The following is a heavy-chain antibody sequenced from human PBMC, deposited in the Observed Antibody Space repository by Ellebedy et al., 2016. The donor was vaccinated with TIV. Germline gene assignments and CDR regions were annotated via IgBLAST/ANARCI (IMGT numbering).Heavy chain of an antibody. CDR3: ARLSREYSSSSDYFYYYYMDV. Sequence: GESLKISXAASGFTFSSYWMSWVRQAPGKGLEWVANIKQDGSEKYYVDSVKGRFTISRDNAKNSLYLQMNSLRAEDTAVYYCARLSREYSSSSDYFYYYYMDVWGKGTTVTVSS. V-gene: IGHV3-7*01. D-gene: IGHD6-6*01. J-gene: IGHJ6*03. CDR2: IKQDGSEK. CDR1: GFTFSSYW.